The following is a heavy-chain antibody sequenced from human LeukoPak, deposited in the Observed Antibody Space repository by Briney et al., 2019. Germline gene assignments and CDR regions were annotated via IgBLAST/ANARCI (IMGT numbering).Heavy chain of an antibody. V-gene: IGHV1-46*01. CDR1: GYTFTSYY. J-gene: IGHJ6*02. D-gene: IGHD3-10*01. Sequence: ASVTVSCKASGYTFTSYYMHWVRPAPGQGLEWMGIINPSGGSTSYAQKFQGRVTMTGDTSTSTVYMELSSLRSEDTAVYYCARDQWFGELAPYYYYYGMDVWGQGTTVTVSS. CDR2: INPSGGST. CDR3: ARDQWFGELAPYYYYYGMDV.